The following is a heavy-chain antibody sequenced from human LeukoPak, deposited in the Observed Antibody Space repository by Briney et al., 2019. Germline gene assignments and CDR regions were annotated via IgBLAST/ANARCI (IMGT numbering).Heavy chain of an antibody. CDR3: ASGGRVGDIFDI. D-gene: IGHD2-15*01. J-gene: IGHJ3*02. CDR2: INSDERSI. Sequence: GGSLRLSCAASGFTFSTNWMYWVRQAPGKGLVWVSRINSDERSIGYADSVKGRFTISRDNAYNTLYLQMNSLRAEDTALYYCASGGRVGDIFDIWGQGTMVRVSS. V-gene: IGHV3-74*01. CDR1: GFTFSTNW.